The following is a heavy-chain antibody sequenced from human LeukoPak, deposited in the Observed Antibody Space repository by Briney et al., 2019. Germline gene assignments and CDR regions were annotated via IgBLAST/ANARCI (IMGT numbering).Heavy chain of an antibody. CDR3: ATPGGMSTAALGDAFDI. J-gene: IGHJ3*02. Sequence: ASVKVSCKVSGYTLTELSMHWVRQAPGKGLEWMGGFDPEDGETIYAQKFQGRVTMTEDTSTDTAYMELSSLRSEDTAVYYCATPGGMSTAALGDAFDIWGQGTMVTVSS. CDR1: GYTLTELS. D-gene: IGHD6-6*01. CDR2: FDPEDGET. V-gene: IGHV1-24*01.